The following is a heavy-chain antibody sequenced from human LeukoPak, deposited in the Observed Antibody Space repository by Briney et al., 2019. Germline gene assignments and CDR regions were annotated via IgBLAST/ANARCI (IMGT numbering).Heavy chain of an antibody. J-gene: IGHJ4*02. CDR3: ARSPYGQPLDY. CDR2: IYYSGST. CDR1: GGSISSYY. Sequence: SETLSLTCTVSGGSISSYYWSWIRQPPGKGLEWIGYIYYSGSTNYNPSLKSRVTISVDTSKNQFSLKLSSVTAADTAVYYCARSPYGQPLDYWGQGTLFTVSS. V-gene: IGHV4-59*01. D-gene: IGHD3-10*01.